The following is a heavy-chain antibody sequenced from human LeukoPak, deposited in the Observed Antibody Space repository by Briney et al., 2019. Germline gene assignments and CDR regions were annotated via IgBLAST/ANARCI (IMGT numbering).Heavy chain of an antibody. CDR3: ARDYILPLETDNGDGFAI. CDR1: GYTFRQYS. D-gene: IGHD3-3*02. CDR2: VSPSHTTR. Sequence: ASVKVSCKASGYTFRQYSISWVRQAPGKGLEWMGWVSPSHTTRVYAQEFQGRVTMTADTNTNTVSMELRSLRSDDTAVYFCARDYILPLETDNGDGFAIWGQGTVVTVSS. V-gene: IGHV1-18*01. J-gene: IGHJ3*02.